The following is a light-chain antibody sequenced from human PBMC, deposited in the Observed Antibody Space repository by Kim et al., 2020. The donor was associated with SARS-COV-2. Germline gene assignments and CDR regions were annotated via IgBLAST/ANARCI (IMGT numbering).Light chain of an antibody. CDR3: QQYNSYSYT. Sequence: DIQMTQSPSTLSASVGDRVTITCRVSQSISSWLAWYQQKPGKAPKLLIYDASSLESGVPSRFSGSGSGTEFTLTISSLQPDDFATYYCQQYNSYSYTFGQGTKLEI. V-gene: IGKV1-5*01. CDR1: QSISSW. CDR2: DAS. J-gene: IGKJ2*01.